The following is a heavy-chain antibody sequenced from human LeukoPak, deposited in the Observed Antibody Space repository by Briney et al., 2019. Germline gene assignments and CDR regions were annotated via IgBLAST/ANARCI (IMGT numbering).Heavy chain of an antibody. CDR3: THYGEIVWLDP. D-gene: IGHD4-17*01. Sequence: GGSLRLSCAASGLTFRNAWMSWVRQAPGKGLEWVGRIKSKADGGTTDYAASVDGRFTISRDDSKNMVYLQMNSLRTKDTAIYYCTHYGEIVWLDPWGQGTLVTVSS. CDR1: GLTFRNAW. V-gene: IGHV3-15*01. CDR2: IKSKADGGTT. J-gene: IGHJ5*02.